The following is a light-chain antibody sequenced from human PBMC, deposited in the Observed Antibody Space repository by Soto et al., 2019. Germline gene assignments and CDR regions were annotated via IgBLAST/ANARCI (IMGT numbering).Light chain of an antibody. Sequence: QSVLTQPASVSGSPGQSITISCTGTSSDIGGYNYVSWYQQHPGKAPKLVIYDVSHRPSGLSNRFSGSKSGNTASLTISGLQAEYEGDYYCSSHSSSRSVVFGGGTKVTVL. V-gene: IGLV2-14*03. CDR2: DVS. J-gene: IGLJ2*01. CDR3: SSHSSSRSVV. CDR1: SSDIGGYNY.